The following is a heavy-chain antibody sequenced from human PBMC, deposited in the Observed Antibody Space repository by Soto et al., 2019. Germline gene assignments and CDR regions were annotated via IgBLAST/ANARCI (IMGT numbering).Heavy chain of an antibody. V-gene: IGHV3-23*01. Sequence: EVQLLESGGGLVQPGGSLRLSCAASGFTFSSYAMSWVRQAPGMGLAWVSTISGSGGSTHYADSVKGRFPISRDNSKNPLYLQMNSLRADDTAVYFCAKDPPYGAGYFDYWGQGTPVTVSS. CDR2: ISGSGGST. CDR3: AKDPPYGAGYFDY. CDR1: GFTFSSYA. J-gene: IGHJ4*02. D-gene: IGHD3-10*01.